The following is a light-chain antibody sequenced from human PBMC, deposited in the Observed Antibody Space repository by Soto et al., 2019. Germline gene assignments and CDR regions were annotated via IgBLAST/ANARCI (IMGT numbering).Light chain of an antibody. Sequence: QAVVTQPASVSGSPGQSITISCTGTSSDVGSYNLVSWYQQHPGKAPKLMIYEVTKRPSGVSNRFSGSKSGNTASLTISGLQAEDEADYYCCSYAGSREVFGTGTKLTVL. CDR2: EVT. CDR3: CSYAGSREV. CDR1: SSDVGSYNL. J-gene: IGLJ1*01. V-gene: IGLV2-23*02.